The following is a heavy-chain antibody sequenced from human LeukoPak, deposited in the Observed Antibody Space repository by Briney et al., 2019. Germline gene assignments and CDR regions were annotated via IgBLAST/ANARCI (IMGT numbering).Heavy chain of an antibody. D-gene: IGHD6-6*01. CDR3: ARDLEYSSSFDY. CDR1: GFTFDDYA. Sequence: GGSLRLSCAASGFTFDDYAMHWVRQAPGKGLEWVSGISWNSGSIGYADSVKGRFTISRDNAKNSLYLQMNSLRAEDTAVYYCARDLEYSSSFDYWGQGTLVTVSS. CDR2: ISWNSGSI. V-gene: IGHV3-9*01. J-gene: IGHJ4*02.